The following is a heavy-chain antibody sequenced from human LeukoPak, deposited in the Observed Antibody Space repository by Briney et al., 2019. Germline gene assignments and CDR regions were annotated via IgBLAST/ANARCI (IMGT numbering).Heavy chain of an antibody. Sequence: PSETLSLTCTVSGGSISSGGYYWSWIRQHPGKGLEWIGYIYYSGSTYYNPSLKSRVTISVDTSKNQFSLKLSSVTAADTAAYYCARSPGDRKKCFDYWGQGTLVTVSS. CDR2: IYYSGST. D-gene: IGHD7-27*01. CDR3: ARSPGDRKKCFDY. V-gene: IGHV4-31*03. CDR1: GGSISSGGYY. J-gene: IGHJ4*02.